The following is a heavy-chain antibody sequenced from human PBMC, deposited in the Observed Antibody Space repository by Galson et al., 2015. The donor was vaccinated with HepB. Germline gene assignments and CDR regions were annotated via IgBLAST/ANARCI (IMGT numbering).Heavy chain of an antibody. J-gene: IGHJ4*02. CDR1: RFTFSDSW. D-gene: IGHD5-12*01. Sequence: SLRLSCAASRFTFSDSWMTWVRQAPGKGLEWVANIKQDGSEKYYLDSVKGRFTISRDNAKNSMYLQMNSLRAEDTAMYYCAKARVGYEIGGQGTLVTVSS. CDR3: AKARVGYEI. CDR2: IKQDGSEK. V-gene: IGHV3-7*03.